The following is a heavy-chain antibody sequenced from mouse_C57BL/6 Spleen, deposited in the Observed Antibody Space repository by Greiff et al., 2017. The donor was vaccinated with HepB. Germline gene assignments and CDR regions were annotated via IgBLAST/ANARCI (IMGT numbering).Heavy chain of an antibody. CDR1: GFTFTDYY. D-gene: IGHD1-1*01. Sequence: VKLMESGGGLVQPGGSLSLSCAASGFTFTDYYMSWVRPPPGKALEWLGFIRNKATGYTTEYSASVKGRFTISRDNSQSILYLQMNALRAEDSATYSCARSYGFDYWGQGTTRAVSS. J-gene: IGHJ2*01. CDR3: ARSYGFDY. CDR2: IRNKATGYTT. V-gene: IGHV7-3*01.